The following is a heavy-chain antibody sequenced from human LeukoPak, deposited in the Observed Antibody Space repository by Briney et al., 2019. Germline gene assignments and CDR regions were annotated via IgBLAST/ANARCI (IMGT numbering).Heavy chain of an antibody. CDR3: ARERGSLTGYLSIDY. CDR1: GGSISSGSYY. Sequence: SQTLSLTCTVSGGSISSGSYYWSWIRQPAGKGLEWIGRICTSGSTNYNPSLKSRVTISVDTSKNQFSLKLSSVTAADTAVYYCARERGSLTGYLSIDYWGHGTLVTVSS. V-gene: IGHV4-61*02. J-gene: IGHJ4*01. CDR2: ICTSGST. D-gene: IGHD3-9*01.